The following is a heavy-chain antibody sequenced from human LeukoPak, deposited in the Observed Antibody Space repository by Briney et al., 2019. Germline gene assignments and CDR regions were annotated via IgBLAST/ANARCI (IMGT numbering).Heavy chain of an antibody. J-gene: IGHJ4*02. CDR3: VKDPPQHPLRYFDY. V-gene: IGHV3-64D*06. CDR1: GFTFSSYA. CDR2: ISSNGGST. D-gene: IGHD2-2*01. Sequence: PGGSLRLSCSASGFTFSSYAMHWVRQAPGKGLEYVPAISSNGGSTYYADSVKGRFTISRDNSKNTLYLQMSSLRAEDTAVYYSVKDPPQHPLRYFDYWGQGTLVTVSS.